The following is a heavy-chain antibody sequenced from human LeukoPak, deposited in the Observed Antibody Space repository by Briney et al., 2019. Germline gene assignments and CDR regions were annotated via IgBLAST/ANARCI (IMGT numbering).Heavy chain of an antibody. CDR2: INHSGST. D-gene: IGHD2/OR15-2a*01. V-gene: IGHV4-34*01. CDR3: ARGDSTYFDY. CDR1: GGSFSGYY. Sequence: PSETLSLTCAVYGGSFSGYYWSWIRQPPGKGLEWIGEINHSGSTNYNPSLKSRVTISVDTSKNQFSLKLSPVTAADTAVYYCARGDSTYFDYWGQGTLVTVSS. J-gene: IGHJ4*02.